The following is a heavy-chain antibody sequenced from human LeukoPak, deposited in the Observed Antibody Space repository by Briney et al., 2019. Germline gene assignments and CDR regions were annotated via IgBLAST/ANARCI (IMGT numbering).Heavy chain of an antibody. Sequence: SVQVSCQASGYTFTAYYLHWVRQAPGQGLEWMGYIYPKSSDTNYAQNFQGRVTMTMDTSISTVYMELSRLTSDDTAMYYCARDEAAAKTNALDIWGQGTKVTVSS. V-gene: IGHV1-2*02. J-gene: IGHJ3*02. CDR1: GYTFTAYY. CDR3: ARDEAAAKTNALDI. D-gene: IGHD6-13*01. CDR2: IYPKSSDT.